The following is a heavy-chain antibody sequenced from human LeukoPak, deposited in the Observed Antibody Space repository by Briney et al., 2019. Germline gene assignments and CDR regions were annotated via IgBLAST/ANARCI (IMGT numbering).Heavy chain of an antibody. CDR3: AREGTSPGIAAAGLFDY. CDR1: GGSFSGYY. CDR2: INHSGST. J-gene: IGHJ4*02. D-gene: IGHD6-13*01. V-gene: IGHV4-34*01. Sequence: SETLSLTYAVYGGSFSGYYWSWIRQPPGKGLEWIGEINHSGSTNYNPSLKSRVTISVDTSKNQFSLKLSSVTAADTAVYYCAREGTSPGIAAAGLFDYWGQGTLVTVSP.